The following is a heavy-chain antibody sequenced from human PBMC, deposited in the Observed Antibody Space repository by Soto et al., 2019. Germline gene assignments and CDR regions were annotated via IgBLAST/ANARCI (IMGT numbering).Heavy chain of an antibody. J-gene: IGHJ3*02. Sequence: GGSLRLSCAASGFTFSTYSMNWVRQAPGKGLEWVSNININGSKINYLDSVKGRFTVSRDNAKNSLYLEMNSLRAEDTALYYCARDVSPGSSSLYLDAFDIWGQGTMVTVSS. D-gene: IGHD6-13*01. CDR1: GFTFSTYS. CDR2: ININGSKI. CDR3: ARDVSPGSSSLYLDAFDI. V-gene: IGHV3-48*04.